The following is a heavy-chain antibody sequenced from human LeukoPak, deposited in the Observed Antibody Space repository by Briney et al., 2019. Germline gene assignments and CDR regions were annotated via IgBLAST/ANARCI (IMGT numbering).Heavy chain of an antibody. CDR2: ISSSSSYI. J-gene: IGHJ5*02. Sequence: PGGSLRLSCAASGFTFSSYSMNWVRQAPGKGLEWVSSISSSSSYIYYADSVKGRFTISRDNAKNSLYLQMNSLRAEDTAVYYCARAGGSGTTLDHWGQGTLVTVSS. CDR1: GFTFSSYS. D-gene: IGHD3-10*01. CDR3: ARAGGSGTTLDH. V-gene: IGHV3-21*01.